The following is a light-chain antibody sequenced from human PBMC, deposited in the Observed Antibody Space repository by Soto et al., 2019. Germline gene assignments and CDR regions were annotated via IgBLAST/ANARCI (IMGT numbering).Light chain of an antibody. CDR2: AES. V-gene: IGKV1-9*01. CDR1: QGIAGS. CDR3: QKYNIAPSWT. Sequence: DIQLTQSPSFLSASVGDRVTITCRASQGIAGSLAWYQQKPGKPPKLLIYAESTLQSGVPSRFSGSGSGTRGTLTISSLQPEDFATYDCQKYNIAPSWTFGQGTK. J-gene: IGKJ1*01.